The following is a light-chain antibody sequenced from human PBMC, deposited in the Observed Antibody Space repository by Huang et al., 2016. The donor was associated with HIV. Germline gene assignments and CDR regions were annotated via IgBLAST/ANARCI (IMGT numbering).Light chain of an antibody. CDR1: RSLLHSADGNTS. CDR3: MQRLEFPWT. CDR2: TLS. Sequence: DIVMTQAPLSLPVTPGEPASISCRSSRSLLHSADGNTSLDLYLHKPGQTPQLLIYTLSDRASGVPDRFTGSGSGTDFTLTISRVEAEDVGIYYCMQRLEFPWTFGPGTKVDIK. J-gene: IGKJ3*01. V-gene: IGKV2-40*01.